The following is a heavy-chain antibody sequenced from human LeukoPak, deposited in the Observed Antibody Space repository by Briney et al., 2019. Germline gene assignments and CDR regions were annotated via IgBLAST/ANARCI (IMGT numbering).Heavy chain of an antibody. J-gene: IGHJ3*02. CDR1: GDSFSSHY. V-gene: IGHV4-59*11. D-gene: IGHD4-17*01. Sequence: PSETLSLTCAVSGDSFSSHYWTWIRQSPGTGLEWIGYISHIGRTNYNPSLKSRVTISIDTSKNQFSLKLRSVTAADTAVYHCARDLVTVTKGFDIWGQGTMVSVSS. CDR2: ISHIGRT. CDR3: ARDLVTVTKGFDI.